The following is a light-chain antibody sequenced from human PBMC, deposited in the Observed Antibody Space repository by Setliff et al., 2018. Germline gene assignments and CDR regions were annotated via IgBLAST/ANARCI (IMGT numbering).Light chain of an antibody. CDR2: GNN. J-gene: IGLJ1*01. CDR3: QSYGGSVSGYV. V-gene: IGLV1-40*01. Sequence: QSVLTQPPSVSGAPGHKVTISCTGSSPDLGAGFSVHWYQQLPGTVPKLLIFGNNNRPSGVPDRFSGSKSGTSASLVITGLQADDEADYYCQSYGGSVSGYVFGTGTKVTVL. CDR1: SPDLGAGFS.